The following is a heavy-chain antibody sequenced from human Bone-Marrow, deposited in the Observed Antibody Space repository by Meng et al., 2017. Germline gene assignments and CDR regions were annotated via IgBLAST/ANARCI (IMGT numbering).Heavy chain of an antibody. J-gene: IGHJ4*02. CDR2: IYHDGST. V-gene: IGHV4-4*02. CDR3: ARGSSSSWPNFDY. Sequence: EQPPEAGPGCGPLSGTLSLTCAVCGASISSGPWWGWVRQPPGKGLEWIGEIYHDGSTNYTPSLKSRVTISVDKSKNQFSLKLSSVTAADTAVYYCARGSSSSWPNFDYWGQGTLVTVSS. CDR1: GASISSGPW. D-gene: IGHD6-13*01.